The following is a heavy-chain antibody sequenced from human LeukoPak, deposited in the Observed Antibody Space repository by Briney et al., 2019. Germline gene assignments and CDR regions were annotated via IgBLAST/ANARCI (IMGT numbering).Heavy chain of an antibody. Sequence: GGSLRLSCAASGFTFSSYGMHWVRQAPGKGLEGVAVISYDGSNKYYADSVKGRFTISRDNSKNTLYLQMNSLRAEDTAVYYCAKPRDIVAHYWGQGTLVTVSS. CDR2: ISYDGSNK. CDR3: AKPRDIVAHY. D-gene: IGHD2-15*01. V-gene: IGHV3-30*18. CDR1: GFTFSSYG. J-gene: IGHJ4*02.